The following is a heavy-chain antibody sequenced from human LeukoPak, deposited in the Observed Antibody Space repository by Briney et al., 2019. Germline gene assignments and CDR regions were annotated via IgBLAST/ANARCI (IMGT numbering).Heavy chain of an antibody. CDR3: ARARASYGSGSYKKYYYYYMDV. D-gene: IGHD3-10*01. CDR2: IYTSGST. V-gene: IGHV4-4*07. CDR1: GGSISSYY. J-gene: IGHJ6*03. Sequence: SETLSLTCTVSGGSISSYYWSWIRQPAGKGLEWIGRIYTSGSTNYNPSLKSRVTMSVDTSKNQFSLKLSSVTAADTAVYYCARARASYGSGSYKKYYYYYMDVWGKGTTVTISS.